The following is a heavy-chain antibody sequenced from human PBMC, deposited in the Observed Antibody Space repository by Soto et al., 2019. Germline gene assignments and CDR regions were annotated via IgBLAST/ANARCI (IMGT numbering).Heavy chain of an antibody. CDR1: GFTFTNAW. J-gene: IGHJ4*02. V-gene: IGHV3-15*01. D-gene: IGHD3-16*01. CDR2: IKSKTDGGTT. Sequence: EVQLVESGGGLVEPGGSLRLSCAASGFTFTNAWMSWVRQAPGKGLVWVGRIKSKTDGGTTDYATHVKGRFTMSRDDSKSTLYLQMNSMTTEDTAVYYCTTELPEGEIYCFDFWGQGTLFTVSS. CDR3: TTELPEGEIYCFDF.